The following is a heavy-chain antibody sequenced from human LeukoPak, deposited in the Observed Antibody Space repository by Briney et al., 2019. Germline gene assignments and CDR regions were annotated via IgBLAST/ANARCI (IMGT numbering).Heavy chain of an antibody. D-gene: IGHD2-15*01. CDR3: ARQAYCSGGSCWGFDY. V-gene: IGHV4-59*08. Sequence: SETLSLTCTVSGXSISSYWSWIRQPPGKGLEWIGLIYYSGSTNYNPSLKSRVTISVDTSKNQFSLRLSSVTAADTAVYYCARQAYCSGGSCWGFDYWGQGTLVTVSS. CDR2: IYYSGST. J-gene: IGHJ4*02. CDR1: GXSISSY.